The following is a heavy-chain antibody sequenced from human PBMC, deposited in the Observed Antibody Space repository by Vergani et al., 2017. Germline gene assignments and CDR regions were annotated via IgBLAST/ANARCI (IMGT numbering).Heavy chain of an antibody. V-gene: IGHV1-18*01. Sequence: QVQLVQSGAEVKKPGSSVKVSCKASGGTFSSYGISWVRQAPGQGLEWMGWISAYNGNTNYAQKLQGRVTMTTDTSTSTAYMELRSLRSDDTAVYYCARVHTSPSGSYYYFDYWGQGTLVTVSS. CDR1: GGTFSSYG. J-gene: IGHJ4*02. CDR3: ARVHTSPSGSYYYFDY. CDR2: ISAYNGNT. D-gene: IGHD1-26*01.